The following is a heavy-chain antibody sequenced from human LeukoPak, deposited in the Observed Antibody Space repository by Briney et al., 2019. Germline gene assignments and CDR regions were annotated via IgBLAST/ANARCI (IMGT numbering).Heavy chain of an antibody. D-gene: IGHD3-10*01. Sequence: SETLSLTCTVSGGSISTSTYYWGWIRQPPGKGLEWIGRIDYRGSTYYNASLKSRLSISVDPSKNQFSLRLSSVTAADTAVYYCARLDRSGGASDAIDYWGQGTLVTVSS. J-gene: IGHJ4*02. CDR2: IDYRGST. V-gene: IGHV4-39*07. CDR1: GGSISTSTYY. CDR3: ARLDRSGGASDAIDY.